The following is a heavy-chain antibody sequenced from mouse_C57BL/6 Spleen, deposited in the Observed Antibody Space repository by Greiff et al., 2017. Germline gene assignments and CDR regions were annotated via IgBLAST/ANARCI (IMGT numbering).Heavy chain of an antibody. CDR3: ARPSNWENWYFDV. D-gene: IGHD4-1*01. J-gene: IGHJ1*03. V-gene: IGHV5-17*01. CDR1: GFTFSDYG. CDR2: ISSGSSTI. Sequence: EVKLVESGGGLVKPGGSLKLSCAASGFTFSDYGMHWVRQAPEKGLEWVAYISSGSSTIYYADTVKGRFTISRDDARNTLFLQMTSLRSEDTAMYYCARPSNWENWYFDVWGTGTTVTVSS.